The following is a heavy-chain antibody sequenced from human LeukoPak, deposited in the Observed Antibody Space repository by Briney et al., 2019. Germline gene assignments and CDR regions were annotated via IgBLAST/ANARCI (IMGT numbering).Heavy chain of an antibody. J-gene: IGHJ6*03. V-gene: IGHV1-18*01. CDR1: GYTFTSYG. CDR3: ARDSRCIAKDYYMDV. D-gene: IGHD2-8*01. CDR2: ISAYNGNT. Sequence: ASVKVSCKASGYTFTSYGISWVRQAPGQGLEWMGWISAYNGNTNYAQKLQGRVTMTTDTSTSTAYMELRSLRSDDTAVYYCARDSRCIAKDYYMDVWGKGTTVTVSS.